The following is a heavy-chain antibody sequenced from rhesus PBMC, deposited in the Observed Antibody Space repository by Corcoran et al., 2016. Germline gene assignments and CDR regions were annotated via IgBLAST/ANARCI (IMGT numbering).Heavy chain of an antibody. Sequence: QVQLQESGPGLVKPSETLSLTCTVSGGSSSGYFWNWILQPPGQVREWNGNFYGDGTTINTNPSLESRVTLSADTANNQVSLKLSSVTAADTAVYYCATRSGNSDYYGLDSWGQGVVVTVSS. V-gene: IGHV4S11*01. CDR3: ATRSGNSDYYGLDS. CDR2: FYGDGTTI. J-gene: IGHJ6*01. D-gene: IGHD1-44*01. CDR1: GGSSSGYF.